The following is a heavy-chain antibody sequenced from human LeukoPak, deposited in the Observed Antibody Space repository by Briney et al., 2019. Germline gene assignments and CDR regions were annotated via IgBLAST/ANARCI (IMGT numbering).Heavy chain of an antibody. J-gene: IGHJ4*02. D-gene: IGHD5-18*01. CDR2: ISGSGGST. V-gene: IGHV3-23*01. CDR1: GFTFSSYA. CDR3: AKEVGGTAMGGTYYFDY. Sequence: PGASLRLSCAASGFTFSSYAMSWVRQAPGKGLEWVSAISGSGGSTYYADSVKGRFTISRDNSKDTLYLQMNSLRAEDTAVYYCAKEVGGTAMGGTYYFDYWGQGTLVTDSS.